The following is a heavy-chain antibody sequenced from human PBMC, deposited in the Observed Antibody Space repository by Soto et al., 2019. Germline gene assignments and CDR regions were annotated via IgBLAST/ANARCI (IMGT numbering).Heavy chain of an antibody. Sequence: QVQLVQSGAEVKKPGSSVKVSCKASGGTFSSYAISWVRQAPGQGLEWMGGIIPIFGTANYAQKFQVRVTITADESTSTAYIELSSLRSEDTAVYYCARGPYSGYDYVGNYFDYWGQGTLVTVSS. D-gene: IGHD5-12*01. CDR1: GGTFSSYA. V-gene: IGHV1-69*01. J-gene: IGHJ4*02. CDR3: ARGPYSGYDYVGNYFDY. CDR2: IIPIFGTA.